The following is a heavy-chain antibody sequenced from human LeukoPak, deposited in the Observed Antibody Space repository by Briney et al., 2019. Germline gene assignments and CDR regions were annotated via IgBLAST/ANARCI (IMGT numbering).Heavy chain of an antibody. CDR1: GYTFTGYY. CDR3: ARSFYSSSWYGSLRSLDY. CDR2: INPNSGGT. D-gene: IGHD6-13*01. V-gene: IGHV1-2*04. J-gene: IGHJ4*02. Sequence: ASVNVSCKASGYTFTGYYMHWVRQAPGQGLEWMGWINPNSGGTNYAQKFQGWVTMTRDTSISTAYMELSRLRSGDTAVYYCARSFYSSSWYGSLRSLDYWGQGTLVTVSS.